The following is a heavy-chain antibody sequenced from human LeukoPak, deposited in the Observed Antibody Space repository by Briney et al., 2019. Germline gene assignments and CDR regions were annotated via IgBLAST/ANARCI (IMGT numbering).Heavy chain of an antibody. CDR2: ISSSSSYI. Sequence: AGGSLRLSCAASGFTFSSYSMNWVRQAPGKGLEWVSSISSSSSYIYYADSVKGRFTFSRDNSKNTLYLQMNSLTVEDTAVYYCARSQSSSLIDYWGQGTLVTVSS. CDR1: GFTFSSYS. CDR3: ARSQSSSLIDY. V-gene: IGHV3-21*01. D-gene: IGHD6-13*01. J-gene: IGHJ4*02.